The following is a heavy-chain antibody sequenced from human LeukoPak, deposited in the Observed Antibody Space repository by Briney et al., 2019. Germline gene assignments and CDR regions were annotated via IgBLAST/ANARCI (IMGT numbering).Heavy chain of an antibody. CDR2: ISYDGSNK. J-gene: IGHJ4*02. Sequence: GGSLRLSCAASGFTFSSYAMHWVRQAPGKGLEWVAVISYDGSNKYYADSVKGRFTISRDNSKNTLYLQMNSLRAEDTAVYYCARVETLWFGELLTPPFDYWGQGTLVTVSS. CDR3: ARVETLWFGELLTPPFDY. D-gene: IGHD3-10*01. V-gene: IGHV3-30*04. CDR1: GFTFSSYA.